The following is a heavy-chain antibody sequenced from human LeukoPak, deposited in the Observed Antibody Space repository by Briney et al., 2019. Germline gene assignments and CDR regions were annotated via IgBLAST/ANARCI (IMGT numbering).Heavy chain of an antibody. CDR2: IQYDGSNK. J-gene: IGHJ3*02. CDR3: AKDLCGGDCYGVDAFDI. D-gene: IGHD2-21*01. CDR1: GFTFSSYG. V-gene: IGHV3-30*02. Sequence: GGSLRLSCAASGFTFSSYGMHWVRQAPGKGLEWVAFIQYDGSNKYYADSVKGRFTISRDNSKNTLYLQMNSLRAEDTVVYYCAKDLCGGDCYGVDAFDIWGQGTMVTVSS.